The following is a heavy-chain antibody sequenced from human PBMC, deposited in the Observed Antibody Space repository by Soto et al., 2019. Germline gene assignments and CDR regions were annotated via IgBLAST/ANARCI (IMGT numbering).Heavy chain of an antibody. CDR3: AKDPSTGSADY. J-gene: IGHJ4*02. Sequence: PGGSLRLSCTASGFILSNYAMDWVRQAPGKGLEWVSTLSKDGANEHYADSVKGRFTISRDGSKNTLYLQMNSLRAEDTAMYYCAKDPSTGSADYWGQGTLVTVSS. D-gene: IGHD3-9*01. V-gene: IGHV3-23*01. CDR1: GFILSNYA. CDR2: LSKDGANE.